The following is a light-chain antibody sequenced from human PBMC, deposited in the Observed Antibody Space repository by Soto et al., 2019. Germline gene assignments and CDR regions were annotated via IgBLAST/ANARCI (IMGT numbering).Light chain of an antibody. CDR2: GAS. V-gene: IGKV3-20*01. CDR1: QSVNSH. J-gene: IGKJ1*01. CDR3: QQYANSPRT. Sequence: EIVLTQSPGTLSLSPGEKATLSCRASQSVNSHLAWYQQKRVQAPRLLIYGASTSITGIPDRFSGVGSGTDCTLTISRLDPEDLAVYFCQQYANSPRTFGQGTKVDIK.